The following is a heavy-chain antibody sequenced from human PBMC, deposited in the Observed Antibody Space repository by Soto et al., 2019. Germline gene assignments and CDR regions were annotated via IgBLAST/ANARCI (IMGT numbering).Heavy chain of an antibody. D-gene: IGHD3-9*01. J-gene: IGHJ4*02. CDR2: IYYRGNA. CDR3: ARLEGLATISYYFDF. CDR1: DDSINSDKYY. Sequence: QLQLQESGPGLVKPSETLSLTCSVSDDSINSDKYYWGWIRQPPGKGLEWIGSIYYRGNAYYNPSLQTRFTISPDKSKSQFSLKLNSVTAADSAVYFCARLEGLATISYYFDFWGPGALVTVSS. V-gene: IGHV4-39*01.